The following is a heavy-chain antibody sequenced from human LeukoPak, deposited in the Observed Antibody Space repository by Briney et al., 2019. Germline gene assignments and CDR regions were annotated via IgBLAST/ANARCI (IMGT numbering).Heavy chain of an antibody. Sequence: PSETLSLTCTASGGSISSGSYYWSWIRQPAGKGLEWIGSINYSGSTYYNPSLKSRVAISVDTSKNQFSLKLNSVTAADTAIYYCARRITIFGVLPLYFFDYWGQGTLVTVSS. D-gene: IGHD3-3*01. CDR3: ARRITIFGVLPLYFFDY. V-gene: IGHV4-39*01. CDR1: GGSISSGSYY. J-gene: IGHJ4*02. CDR2: INYSGST.